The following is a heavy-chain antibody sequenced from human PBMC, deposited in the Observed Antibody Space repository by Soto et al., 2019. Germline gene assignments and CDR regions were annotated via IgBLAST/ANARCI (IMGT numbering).Heavy chain of an antibody. Sequence: QVQLVESGGGVVQPGRSLRLSCAASGFTFSSYAMHWVRQAPGKGLEWVAVISYDGSNKYYADSVKGRFTISRDNSKNTLYLQMNSLRDEDTAVYYCARSPNWPYYFDYWGQGTLVTVSS. J-gene: IGHJ4*02. CDR3: ARSPNWPYYFDY. CDR2: ISYDGSNK. D-gene: IGHD1-1*01. CDR1: GFTFSSYA. V-gene: IGHV3-30-3*01.